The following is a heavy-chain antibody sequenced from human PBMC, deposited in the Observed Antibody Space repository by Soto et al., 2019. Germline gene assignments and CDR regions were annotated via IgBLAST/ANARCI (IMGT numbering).Heavy chain of an antibody. J-gene: IGHJ4*02. CDR3: ARDRHPDGIWTFDY. Sequence: TGGSLRLSCSASGFTVSTYTMGWVRLAPGKGLEWVSTIFSGGVTTKYADSVTGRFSISRDNSKNILYLQMNSLGVDDTAVYYWARDRHPDGIWTFDYWGRRIPVTVSS. D-gene: IGHD2-15*01. CDR2: IFSGGVTT. V-gene: IGHV3-23*01. CDR1: GFTVSTYT.